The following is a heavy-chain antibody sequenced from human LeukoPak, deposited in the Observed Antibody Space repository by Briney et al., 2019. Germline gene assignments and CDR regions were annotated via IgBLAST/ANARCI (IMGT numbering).Heavy chain of an antibody. D-gene: IGHD5-18*01. V-gene: IGHV4-34*01. CDR3: ARAPGPQLWLVGAFDI. J-gene: IGHJ3*02. CDR2: INHSGST. CDR1: GGSFSGYY. Sequence: SETLSLTCAVYGGSFSGYYWSWIRQPPGKGLEWIGEINHSGSTTYNPSLKSRVTISVDTSKNQFSLKLSSVTAADTAVYYCARAPGPQLWLVGAFDIWGQGTMVTVSS.